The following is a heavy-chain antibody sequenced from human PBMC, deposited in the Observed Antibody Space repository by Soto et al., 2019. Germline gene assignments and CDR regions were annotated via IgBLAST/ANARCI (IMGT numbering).Heavy chain of an antibody. CDR3: ARESPPADY. CDR1: GGSISSYY. J-gene: IGHJ4*02. CDR2: IYYSGST. V-gene: IGHV4-59*01. Sequence: SETLSLTCTVSGGSISSYYWSWIRQPPGKGLEWIGYIYYSGSTNYNPSLKSRVTISVDTSKNQFSLELRSLRSDDTAVYYCARESPPADYWGQGTLVTVSS.